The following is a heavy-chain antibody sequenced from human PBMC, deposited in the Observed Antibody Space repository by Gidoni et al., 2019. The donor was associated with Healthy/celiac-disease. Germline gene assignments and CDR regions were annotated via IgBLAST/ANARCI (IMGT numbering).Heavy chain of an antibody. CDR3: ARVGRGHYGMDV. D-gene: IGHD1-26*01. J-gene: IGHJ6*02. CDR2: IYHSGST. CDR1: GYSISSGYY. Sequence: QVQLQASGPGLVKPSETLSLPCTVSGYSISSGYYWGWNPQPPGKGLEWIGSIYHSGSTYYNPSLKSRVTISVDTSKTQFSLKLSSVTAADTAVYYCARVGRGHYGMDVWGQGTTVTVSS. V-gene: IGHV4-38-2*02.